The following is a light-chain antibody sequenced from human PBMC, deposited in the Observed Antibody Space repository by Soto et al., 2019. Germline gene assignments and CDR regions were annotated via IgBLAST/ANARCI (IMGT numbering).Light chain of an antibody. Sequence: EIVLTQSPRTLTLSPGERATLSCRASQSVPRSYLAWYQQKPGQAPRLLIYGTSSRATGIPDRFSGSGSGTDFTLTISVLEPEDFAVYYCQQHGSSPITFGQGTRLEI. CDR2: GTS. CDR3: QQHGSSPIT. CDR1: QSVPRSY. J-gene: IGKJ5*01. V-gene: IGKV3-20*01.